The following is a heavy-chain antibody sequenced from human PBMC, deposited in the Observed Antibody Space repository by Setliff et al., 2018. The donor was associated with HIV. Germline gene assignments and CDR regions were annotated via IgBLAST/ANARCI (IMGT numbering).Heavy chain of an antibody. D-gene: IGHD2-15*01. CDR1: GFTFSKYA. V-gene: IGHV3-23*01. Sequence: PGGSLRLSCATSGFTFSKYAMNWVRQAPGEGLEWVSGISGSGATTYYAESVKGRFTISRDNSKNSLFLQLDSLRDEDTAVYYCARSQGIGNYHMDVWGTGTTVTVSS. J-gene: IGHJ6*03. CDR2: ISGSGATT. CDR3: ARSQGIGNYHMDV.